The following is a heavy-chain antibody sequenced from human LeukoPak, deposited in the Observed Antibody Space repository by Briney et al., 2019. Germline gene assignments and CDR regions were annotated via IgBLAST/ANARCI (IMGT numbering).Heavy chain of an antibody. J-gene: IGHJ4*02. Sequence: EASVKVSCKASGYTFTGYYMHWVRQAPGQGLEWMGRINPNSGGTNYAQKFQGRVTMTRDTSISTAYMELSRLRSDDTAVYYCARLYCSSTSCPPFDYWGQGTLVTVSS. D-gene: IGHD2-2*01. V-gene: IGHV1-2*06. CDR1: GYTFTGYY. CDR2: INPNSGGT. CDR3: ARLYCSSTSCPPFDY.